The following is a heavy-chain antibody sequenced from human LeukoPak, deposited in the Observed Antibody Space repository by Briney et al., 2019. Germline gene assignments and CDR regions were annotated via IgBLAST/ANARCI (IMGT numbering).Heavy chain of an antibody. CDR2: IYYSGST. J-gene: IGHJ3*02. CDR1: GGSISSSSYY. Sequence: PSETLSLTCTVSGGSISSSSYYWGWIRQPPGKGLEWIGSIYYSGSTYYNPSLKSRVTISVDTSKNQFSLKLSSVTAADTAVYYCARGRGQYFDVATFDIWGQGTMVTVSS. CDR3: ARGRGQYFDVATFDI. V-gene: IGHV4-39*07. D-gene: IGHD3-9*01.